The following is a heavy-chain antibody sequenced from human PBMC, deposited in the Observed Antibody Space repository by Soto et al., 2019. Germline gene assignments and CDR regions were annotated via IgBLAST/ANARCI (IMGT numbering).Heavy chain of an antibody. J-gene: IGHJ4*02. CDR3: ARAPYNWNLFLFDY. V-gene: IGHV3-64*01. D-gene: IGHD1-7*01. CDR1: GFTFSSYA. Sequence: EVQLVESGGGLVQPGGSLRLSCAASGFTFSSYAMHWVRQAPGKGLEYVSAISSNGGSTYYANSVKGRFTISRDNSKNTLYLQMGSLRAEDMAVYYCARAPYNWNLFLFDYWGQGTLVTVSS. CDR2: ISSNGGST.